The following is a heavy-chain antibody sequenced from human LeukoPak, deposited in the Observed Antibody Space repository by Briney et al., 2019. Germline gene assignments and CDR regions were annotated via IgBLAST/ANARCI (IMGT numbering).Heavy chain of an antibody. CDR3: ARGGDCSSTSCYPNDAFDI. CDR2: IIPILGIA. J-gene: IGHJ3*02. V-gene: IGHV1-69*02. CDR1: GGTFSSYT. Sequence: SSVKVSCKASGGTFSSYTISWVRQAPGQGLEWMGRIIPILGIANYAQKFQGRVTITAGKSTSTAYMELSSLRSEDTAVYYCARGGDCSSTSCYPNDAFDIWGQGTMVTVSS. D-gene: IGHD2-2*01.